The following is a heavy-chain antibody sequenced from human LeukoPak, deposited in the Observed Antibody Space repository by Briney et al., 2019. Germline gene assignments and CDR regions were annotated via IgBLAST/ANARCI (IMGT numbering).Heavy chain of an antibody. Sequence: PGGSLRLSCAASGFTFRSYAMSWVRQAPGKGLEWVSVIYSGGSTYYADSVKGRFTISRDNSKNTLYLQMNSLRAEDTAVYYCARDQVYWGQGTLVTVSS. CDR1: GFTFRSYA. CDR2: IYSGGST. V-gene: IGHV3-66*01. CDR3: ARDQVY. J-gene: IGHJ4*02.